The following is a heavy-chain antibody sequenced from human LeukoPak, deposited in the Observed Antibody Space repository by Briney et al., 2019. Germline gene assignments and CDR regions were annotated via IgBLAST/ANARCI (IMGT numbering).Heavy chain of an antibody. CDR3: AREPNNCGGDCYGAAFDI. CDR1: GGSISSYY. D-gene: IGHD2-21*02. Sequence: SETLSLTCTVSGGSISSYYWSWIRQPAGKGLEWIGRIYTSGSTSYNPSLKSRVTMSVDTSKNQFSLKLSSVTAADTAVYYCAREPNNCGGDCYGAAFDIWGQGTMVTVSS. V-gene: IGHV4-4*07. J-gene: IGHJ3*02. CDR2: IYTSGST.